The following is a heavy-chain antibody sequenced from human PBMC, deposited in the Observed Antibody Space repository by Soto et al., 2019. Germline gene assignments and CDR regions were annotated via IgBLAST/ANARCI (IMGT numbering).Heavy chain of an antibody. Sequence: QITLKESGPTLVKPTQTLTLTCTFSGFSLTTSGVGVGWIRQPPGKALEWLALIYWDADKRYSPSLKSRLTIPKDTSKSQVVLTMTHMDAADTPTSFRAHRTTTVPWWFDPWGQGPLVNVSS. D-gene: IGHD4-17*01. CDR3: AHRTTTVPWWFDP. J-gene: IGHJ5*02. CDR2: IYWDADK. CDR1: GFSLTTSGVG. V-gene: IGHV2-5*02.